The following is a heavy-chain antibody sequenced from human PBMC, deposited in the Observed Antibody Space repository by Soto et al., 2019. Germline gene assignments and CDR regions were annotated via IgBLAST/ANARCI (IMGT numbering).Heavy chain of an antibody. D-gene: IGHD3-3*01. CDR3: PRIKGYEFWSGYSHYFDY. Sequence: QVQLQQWGAGLLKPSETLSLTCAVYGGSFSGYYWSWIRQPPGKGLEWIGEINHSGSTNYNPSLKSGVNIPVDAYKNRRSRVLGSVAAAKTAVYYCPRIKGYEFWSGYSHYFDYWGQGTLVTVSS. J-gene: IGHJ4*02. CDR1: GGSFSGYY. CDR2: INHSGST. V-gene: IGHV4-34*01.